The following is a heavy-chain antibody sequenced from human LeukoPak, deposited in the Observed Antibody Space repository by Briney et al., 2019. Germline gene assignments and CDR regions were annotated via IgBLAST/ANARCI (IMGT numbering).Heavy chain of an antibody. Sequence: GESLKISCKGSGYSFPSYWIGWVRQMPGKGLEWMGIIYPGDSDTRYSPSFQGQVTISADKSISTAYLQWSSLKASDTAMYYCARLDPGGYSGFDEFLDYWGQGTLVTVSS. D-gene: IGHD5-12*01. CDR2: IYPGDSDT. CDR1: GYSFPSYW. V-gene: IGHV5-51*01. CDR3: ARLDPGGYSGFDEFLDY. J-gene: IGHJ4*02.